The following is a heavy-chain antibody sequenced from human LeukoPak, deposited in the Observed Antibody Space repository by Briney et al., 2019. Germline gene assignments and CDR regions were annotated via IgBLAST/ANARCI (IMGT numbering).Heavy chain of an antibody. Sequence: ASVKVSCKASGYTFTSYYMHWVRQAPGQGLEWMGIINPSGGSTSYAQKFQGRVTMTRDTSTSTVYMELSSLRSEDTAVYYCARDWGLTNISSSWYYFDYWGQGTLVTVSS. J-gene: IGHJ4*02. D-gene: IGHD6-13*01. CDR1: GYTFTSYY. CDR3: ARDWGLTNISSSWYYFDY. CDR2: INPSGGST. V-gene: IGHV1-46*01.